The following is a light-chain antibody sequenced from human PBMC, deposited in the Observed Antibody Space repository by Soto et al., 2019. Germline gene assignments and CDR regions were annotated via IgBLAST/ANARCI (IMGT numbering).Light chain of an antibody. CDR3: QQYDSSPRT. CDR1: QSISDT. Sequence: EIVMTQSPATLSVSPGGRATLSCRASQSISDTLAWYQQKPGQAPRLLIYGASKRATGFPARFSGSGSGTDFTLTISSLQSKDFAVYYCQQYDSSPRTFGQGTKGDIK. V-gene: IGKV3-15*01. CDR2: GAS. J-gene: IGKJ1*01.